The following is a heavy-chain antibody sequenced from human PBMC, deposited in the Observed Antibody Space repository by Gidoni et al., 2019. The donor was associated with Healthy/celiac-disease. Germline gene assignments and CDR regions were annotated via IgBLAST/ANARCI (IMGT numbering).Heavy chain of an antibody. J-gene: IGHJ3*02. V-gene: IGHV4-59*01. CDR3: ARDTEHAFDI. D-gene: IGHD2-8*02. Sequence: QVQLQESGPGLVKPSETLSLTCTVSGGSISSYYCSWIRQPPGKGLEWIGYIYYSGSTNYNPSLKSRVTISVDTSKNQFSLKLSSVTAADTAVYYCARDTEHAFDIWGQGTMVTVSS. CDR1: GGSISSYY. CDR2: IYYSGST.